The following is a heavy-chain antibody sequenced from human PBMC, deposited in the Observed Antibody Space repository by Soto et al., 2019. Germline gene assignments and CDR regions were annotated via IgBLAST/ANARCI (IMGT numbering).Heavy chain of an antibody. D-gene: IGHD3-22*01. V-gene: IGHV3-23*01. J-gene: IGHJ4*02. Sequence: PGGSLRLSCAASGFTFSSYAMSWVRQAPGKGLEWVSAISGSGGSTYYADSVKGRFTISRDNSKNTLYLQMNSLRAEDTAVYYCAKVAGDYYDSRGRKFDYWGQGTLVTVSS. CDR2: ISGSGGST. CDR1: GFTFSSYA. CDR3: AKVAGDYYDSRGRKFDY.